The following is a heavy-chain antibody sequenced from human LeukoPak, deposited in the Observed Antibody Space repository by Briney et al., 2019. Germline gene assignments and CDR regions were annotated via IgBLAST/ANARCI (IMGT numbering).Heavy chain of an antibody. V-gene: IGHV4-61*02. J-gene: IGHJ4*02. CDR2: IYTSGST. CDR3: ARGCNDFWSGYYSDY. Sequence: SQTLSLTCTVSGGSISSGSYYWSWIRQPAGKGLEWIGRIYTSGSTNYNPSLKSRVTISVDTSKNQFSLKLSSVTAADTAVYYCARGCNDFWSGYYSDYWGQGTLVTVSS. D-gene: IGHD3-3*01. CDR1: GGSISSGSYY.